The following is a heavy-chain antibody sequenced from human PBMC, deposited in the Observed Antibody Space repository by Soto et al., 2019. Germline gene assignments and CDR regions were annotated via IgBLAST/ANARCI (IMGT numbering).Heavy chain of an antibody. Sequence: EVQLVESGGGLVKPGGSLRLSCAASGFTFSSYSMNWVRQAPGKGLEWVSSISSSSSDIYYADSVKGRFTISRDHAKNSLYTPMNRLSAKHRAVYYGARDQEGLDIVVAAPDYWGQGTLVTVSS. CDR2: ISSSSSDI. V-gene: IGHV3-21*01. J-gene: IGHJ4*02. CDR3: ARDQEGLDIVVAAPDY. CDR1: GFTFSSYS. D-gene: IGHD2-2*03.